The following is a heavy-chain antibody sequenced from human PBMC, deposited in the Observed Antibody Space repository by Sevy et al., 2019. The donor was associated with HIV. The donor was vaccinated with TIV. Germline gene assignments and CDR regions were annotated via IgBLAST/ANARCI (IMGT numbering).Heavy chain of an antibody. CDR3: ARDVRAPYGMDV. J-gene: IGHJ6*02. Sequence: GGSLRLSCVASGFTFSSYWMSWVRQAPGKGLEWVANIKQDGSEKYYVDSVKGRFTISRDNAKNSLYLQMNSLRAEDTAVYYCARDVRAPYGMDVWGQGTTVTVSS. CDR1: GFTFSSYW. CDR2: IKQDGSEK. V-gene: IGHV3-7*01.